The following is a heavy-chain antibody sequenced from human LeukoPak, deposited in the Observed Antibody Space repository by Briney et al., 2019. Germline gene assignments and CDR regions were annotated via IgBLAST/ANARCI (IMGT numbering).Heavy chain of an antibody. D-gene: IGHD6-19*01. CDR2: IIPILGIA. Sequence: ASVKVSCKASGYTFTSYGISWVRQAPGQGLEWMGRIIPILGIANYAQKFQGRVTITADKSTSTAYMELSSLRSEDTAVYYCARDGYSSGWHFDYWGQGTLVTVSS. V-gene: IGHV1-69*04. CDR3: ARDGYSSGWHFDY. CDR1: GYTFTSYG. J-gene: IGHJ4*02.